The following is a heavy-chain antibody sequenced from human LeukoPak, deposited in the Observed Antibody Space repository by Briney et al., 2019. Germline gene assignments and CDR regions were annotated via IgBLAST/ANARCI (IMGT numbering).Heavy chain of an antibody. CDR3: ATTKQARRYFDY. Sequence: GGSLRLSCAGSGFTFSSNALSWVRQAPGKGLEWVSAISGSGGNTYYADSVRGRFTISRDNSKDTLYLQMNTLRAEDTAVYYCATTKQARRYFDYWGQGTLVTVSS. V-gene: IGHV3-23*01. D-gene: IGHD1-1*01. J-gene: IGHJ4*02. CDR2: ISGSGGNT. CDR1: GFTFSSNA.